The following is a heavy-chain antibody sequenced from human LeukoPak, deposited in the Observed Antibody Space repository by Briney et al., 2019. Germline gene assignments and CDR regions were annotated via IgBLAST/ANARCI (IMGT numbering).Heavy chain of an antibody. J-gene: IGHJ4*02. D-gene: IGHD1-26*01. Sequence: PGGSLRLSCAASGFTVSSNYMSCVRQAPGKGLEWVSVIYSGGSTYYADSVKGRFTISRDNSKNTLYLQMNSLRAEDTAVYYCASRIVGATSYFDYWGQGTLVTVSS. CDR3: ASRIVGATSYFDY. CDR1: GFTVSSNY. CDR2: IYSGGST. V-gene: IGHV3-53*01.